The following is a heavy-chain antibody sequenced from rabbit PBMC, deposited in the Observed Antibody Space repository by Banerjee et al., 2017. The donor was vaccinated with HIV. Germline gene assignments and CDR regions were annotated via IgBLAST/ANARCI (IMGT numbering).Heavy chain of an antibody. CDR2: IYAGKGRT. D-gene: IGHD6-1*01. CDR3: ARARDTYVRYAYGTMDGMDL. J-gene: IGHJ3*01. CDR1: GFDFSSYY. Sequence: QSLEESGGGLVQPGGSLTLSCKASGFDFSSYYMSWVRQAPGKGLEWIGTIYAGKGRTSYASWVNGRFTISKTSSTTVTLQMTSLTAADTATYFCARARDTYVRYAYGTMDGMDLWGQGTLVTVS. V-gene: IGHV1S40*01.